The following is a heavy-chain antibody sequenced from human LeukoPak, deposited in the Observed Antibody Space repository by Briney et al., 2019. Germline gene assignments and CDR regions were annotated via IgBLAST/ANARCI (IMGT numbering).Heavy chain of an antibody. CDR3: AKDHRSMVSTWPCEFDY. CDR1: GFTFSSYA. V-gene: IGHV3-23*01. D-gene: IGHD5/OR15-5a*01. Sequence: PGGSLRLSCAASGFTFSSYAVSWVRQAPGKGLEWVSTISGSGDYTVYAASVKGRFTISRDNSKNTLYLQMNSLRAEDTAVFYCAKDHRSMVSTWPCEFDYWGQGTLVTVSS. J-gene: IGHJ4*02. CDR2: ISGSGDYT.